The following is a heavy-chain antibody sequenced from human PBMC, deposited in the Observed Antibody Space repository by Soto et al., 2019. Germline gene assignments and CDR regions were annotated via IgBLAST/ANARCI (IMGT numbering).Heavy chain of an antibody. V-gene: IGHV4-31*03. J-gene: IGHJ6*02. D-gene: IGHD2-2*01. Sequence: SQTLSLTCTVSGGSISSGGYYWSWIRQHPGKGLEWIGYIYYSGSTYYNPSLKSRVTISVDTSKNQFSLKLSSVTAADTAVYYCARDSYCSSTSCYPPRMEVYYGMDVWGQGTTVTVSS. CDR3: ARDSYCSSTSCYPPRMEVYYGMDV. CDR2: IYYSGST. CDR1: GGSISSGGYY.